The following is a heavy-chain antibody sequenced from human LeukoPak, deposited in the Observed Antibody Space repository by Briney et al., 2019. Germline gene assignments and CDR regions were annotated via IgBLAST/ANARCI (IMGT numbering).Heavy chain of an antibody. CDR3: ARGARPTSY. D-gene: IGHD2-2*01. CDR2: IKLDGREK. Sequence: GGSLRLSCAPSGSTFSPYWMTWVRRARGKGLECVANIKLDGREKYYVDSVKGRFTISRDNARNSLFLQMNTLRAEDTAVYYCARGARPTSYWGQGTLVTVSS. V-gene: IGHV3-7*01. J-gene: IGHJ4*02. CDR1: GSTFSPYW.